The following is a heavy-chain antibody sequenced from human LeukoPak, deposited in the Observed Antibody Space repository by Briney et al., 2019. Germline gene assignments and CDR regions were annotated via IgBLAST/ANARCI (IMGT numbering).Heavy chain of an antibody. Sequence: ASETLSLTCTVSGGSISHYYWSWIRQPPGKGLEWIGYIYYSGTTNYNPSLKSRVTISVDTSKNQFSLKLSSVTAADTAVYYCAREDPRTKVPEGMDVWGQGTTVTVSS. CDR2: IYYSGTT. CDR1: GGSISHYY. CDR3: AREDPRTKVPEGMDV. D-gene: IGHD4/OR15-4a*01. J-gene: IGHJ6*02. V-gene: IGHV4-59*01.